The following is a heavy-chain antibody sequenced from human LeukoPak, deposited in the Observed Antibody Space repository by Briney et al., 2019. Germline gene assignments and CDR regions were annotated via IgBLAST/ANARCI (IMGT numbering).Heavy chain of an antibody. CDR2: IIPILGIA. CDR3: ARDLTTFYYDSSGYHADY. D-gene: IGHD3-22*01. V-gene: IGHV1-69*04. CDR1: GGTFSSYA. Sequence: ASVKVSCKASGGTFSSYAISWVRQAPGQGLEWMGRIIPILGIANYAQKFQGRVTITADKSTSTAYMELSSLRSEDTAVYYCARDLTTFYYDSSGYHADYWGQGTLVTVSS. J-gene: IGHJ4*02.